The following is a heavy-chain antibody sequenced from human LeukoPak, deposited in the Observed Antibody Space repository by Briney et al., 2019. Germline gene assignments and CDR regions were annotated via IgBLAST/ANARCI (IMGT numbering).Heavy chain of an antibody. CDR2: INPNNGGT. V-gene: IGHV1-2*02. CDR3: ARGSSSPVPNFDY. CDR1: GYTLTGYY. J-gene: IGHJ4*02. Sequence: ASVRVSCKASGYTLTGYYMHWVRQAPGQGLEWVGWINPNNGGTSYAQKFQGRVTMTRDTSITTAYMELPTLTSDDTAVYYCARGSSSPVPNFDYWGQGTLVTVSS. D-gene: IGHD6-13*01.